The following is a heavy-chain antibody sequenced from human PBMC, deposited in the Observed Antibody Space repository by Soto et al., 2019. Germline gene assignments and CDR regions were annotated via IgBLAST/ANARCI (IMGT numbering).Heavy chain of an antibody. CDR3: ARDGRSSSYEF. Sequence: QVQLVQSGAEVKKPGSSVKVSCKSSGGTFSTYGINWVRQAPGQGLEWMGMIIPNFGTPTYAQKFRGRVSITADESTSTAYMELSSLTSDDTAFYYCARDGRSSSYEFWGQGTRVTVSS. D-gene: IGHD6-13*01. V-gene: IGHV1-69*18. J-gene: IGHJ1*01. CDR2: IIPNFGTP. CDR1: GGTFSTYG.